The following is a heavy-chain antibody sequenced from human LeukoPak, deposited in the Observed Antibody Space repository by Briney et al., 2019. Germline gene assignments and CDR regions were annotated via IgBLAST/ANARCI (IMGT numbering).Heavy chain of an antibody. J-gene: IGHJ4*02. V-gene: IGHV3-21*01. Sequence: GGSLRLSCAASGFTFSSYSMNWVRQAPGKGLEWVSSISSSSSYIYYADSVKGRFTISRDNAKNSLYLQMNSLRAEDTAVYYCARDELEEGGFDYWGQGTLVTVSS. CDR2: ISSSSSYI. CDR1: GFTFSSYS. CDR3: ARDELEEGGFDY. D-gene: IGHD6-6*01.